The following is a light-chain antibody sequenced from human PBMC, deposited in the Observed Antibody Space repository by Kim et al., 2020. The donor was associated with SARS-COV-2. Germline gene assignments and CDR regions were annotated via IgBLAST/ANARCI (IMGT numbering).Light chain of an antibody. J-gene: IGLJ1*01. CDR2: DND. Sequence: ELTQPPSASGTPGQRVPISCSGSRSNIGSNTVSWYQQVPGRAPKLLIYDNDRRPSGVPDRFSGSKSGTSASLAISGLQSEDEADYYCATWDDSLNGFYVFGTGTKVTVL. V-gene: IGLV1-44*01. CDR3: ATWDDSLNGFYV. CDR1: RSNIGSNT.